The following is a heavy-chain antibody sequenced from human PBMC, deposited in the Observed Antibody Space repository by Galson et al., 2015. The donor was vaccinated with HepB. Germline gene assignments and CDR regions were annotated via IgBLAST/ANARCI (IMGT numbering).Heavy chain of an antibody. Sequence: SLRLSCAASGFNANNNYMTWVRQAPGKGLEWVSIIYSNGNTYNIDSVRGRFITSRDKSKNTMFLQMNNLRAGDTAVYFCATSPAGALEIWGQGTKVTVAS. CDR2: IYSNGNT. CDR3: ATSPAGALEI. D-gene: IGHD2-2*01. V-gene: IGHV3-53*01. J-gene: IGHJ3*02. CDR1: GFNANNNY.